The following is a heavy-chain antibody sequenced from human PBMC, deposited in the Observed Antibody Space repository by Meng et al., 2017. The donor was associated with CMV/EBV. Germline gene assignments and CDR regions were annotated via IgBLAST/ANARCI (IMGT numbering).Heavy chain of an antibody. CDR2: LGYDGSIK. CDR1: GFTFISDD. Sequence: GGSLRLSCAASGFTFISDDMHFFRQAPGKGLEWVAFLGYDGSIKYYAESVKGRFTISRDNSKNTLSLQMNSLRAEDTAVYYCAKVSRESCYYCGMDVWGQGTTVTVSS. V-gene: IGHV3-30*02. D-gene: IGHD2-2*01. CDR3: AKVSRESCYYCGMDV. J-gene: IGHJ6*02.